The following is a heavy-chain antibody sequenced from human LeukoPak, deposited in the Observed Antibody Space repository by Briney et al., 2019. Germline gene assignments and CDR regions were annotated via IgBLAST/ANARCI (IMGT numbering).Heavy chain of an antibody. Sequence: PGRSLRLSCAASGFTFSAFAMHWARQAPGKGLEWVAAISYDASNKYYAVSVRGRFTISTDNSRNTLFLQMNSLRADDTAVYYCARGTTDIVAEISDAFDIWGQGTVVTVSS. CDR3: ARGTTDIVAEISDAFDI. V-gene: IGHV3-30-3*01. J-gene: IGHJ3*02. CDR1: GFTFSAFA. CDR2: ISYDASNK. D-gene: IGHD5-12*01.